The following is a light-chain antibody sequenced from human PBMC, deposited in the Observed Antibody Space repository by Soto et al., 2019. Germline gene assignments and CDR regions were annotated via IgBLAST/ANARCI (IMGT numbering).Light chain of an antibody. J-gene: IGKJ1*01. CDR1: QSVNSN. Sequence: EIVLTQSPATLSLSPFERSTLSCRASQSVNSNLAWYQQKLGQAPRVLIFGASTRATGIPARFSGSGSGTEFSLTINSLQSEDFAVYYCQEYNTWPWTFGQGTKVDNK. V-gene: IGKV3-15*01. CDR3: QEYNTWPWT. CDR2: GAS.